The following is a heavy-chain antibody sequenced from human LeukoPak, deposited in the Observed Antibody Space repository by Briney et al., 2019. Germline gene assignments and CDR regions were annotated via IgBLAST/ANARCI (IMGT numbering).Heavy chain of an antibody. CDR1: GFTFSSYA. Sequence: GGSLRLSCAASGFTFSSYAMSWVRQAPGKGLEWVSAISGSGGSTYYADSVKGRFTISRDNSKNTLYLQMNSLRAEDTAVYYCAKANLVTTGRGPHYYYYGMDVWGQGTTVTVSS. J-gene: IGHJ6*02. D-gene: IGHD4-17*01. V-gene: IGHV3-23*01. CDR2: ISGSGGST. CDR3: AKANLVTTGRGPHYYYYGMDV.